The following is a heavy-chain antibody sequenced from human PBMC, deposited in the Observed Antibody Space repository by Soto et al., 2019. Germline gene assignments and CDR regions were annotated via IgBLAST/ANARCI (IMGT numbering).Heavy chain of an antibody. D-gene: IGHD6-6*01. V-gene: IGHV3-30-3*01. CDR1: GFTFSSYA. J-gene: IGHJ6*02. CDR3: ARVATGSSSFHYYYGMDV. Sequence: PGGSLRLSCAASGFTFSSYAMHWVRQAPGKRLEWVAVISYDGSNKYYADSVKGRFTISRDNSKYTLYLQMNSLRAEDTAVYYCARVATGSSSFHYYYGMDVRGQGTTVTVSS. CDR2: ISYDGSNK.